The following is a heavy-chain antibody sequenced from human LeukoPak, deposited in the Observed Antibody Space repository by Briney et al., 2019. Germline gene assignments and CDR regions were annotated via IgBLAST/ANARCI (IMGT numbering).Heavy chain of an antibody. J-gene: IGHJ3*02. V-gene: IGHV4-30-4*01. Sequence: SETLSLTCTVSGGSISSGDYYWSWIRQPPGKGLEWIGYIYYSGSTYYNPSLKSRVTTSVDTSKNQFSLKLSSVTAADTAVYYCARGGYSYGYAMVLHGAFDIWGQGTMVTVSS. D-gene: IGHD5-18*01. CDR1: GGSISSGDYY. CDR3: ARGGYSYGYAMVLHGAFDI. CDR2: IYYSGST.